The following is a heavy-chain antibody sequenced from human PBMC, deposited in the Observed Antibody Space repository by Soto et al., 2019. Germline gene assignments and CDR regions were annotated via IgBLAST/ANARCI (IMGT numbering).Heavy chain of an antibody. Sequence: LRLSCAASGFTFSDYYMSWIRQARGKGLEWVSYISSSGSTIYYADSVKGRFTISRDNAKNSLYLQMNSLRAEDTAVYYCAREKVLRFFYGMDVWGQGTTVTVSS. CDR3: AREKVLRFFYGMDV. CDR2: ISSSGSTI. J-gene: IGHJ6*02. V-gene: IGHV3-11*01. D-gene: IGHD3-3*01. CDR1: GFTFSDYY.